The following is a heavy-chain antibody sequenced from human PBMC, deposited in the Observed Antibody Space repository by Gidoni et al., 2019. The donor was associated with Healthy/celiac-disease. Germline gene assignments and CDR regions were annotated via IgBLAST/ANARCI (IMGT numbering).Heavy chain of an antibody. CDR3: ARARPPHYYYYYGMDV. CDR1: GWSFSCYY. Sequence: QVPLQQWVPGLLQPSETLSLTCAVYGWSFSCYYWNWIRQPPGKGLEWIGEINHSGSTNYNPSLKSRVTISVDTSKNQFSLKLSSVTAADTAVYYCARARPPHYYYYYGMDVWGQGTTVTVSS. V-gene: IGHV4-34*01. J-gene: IGHJ6*02. CDR2: INHSGST.